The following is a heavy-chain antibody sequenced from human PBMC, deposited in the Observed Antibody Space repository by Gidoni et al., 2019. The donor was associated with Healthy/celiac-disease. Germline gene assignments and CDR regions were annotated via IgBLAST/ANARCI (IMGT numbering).Heavy chain of an antibody. CDR1: GFTLGSYS. D-gene: IGHD6-13*01. J-gene: IGHJ6*02. Sequence: EVQLVESGGGLVKPGGSLRLSCAASGFTLGSYSMNWVRQAPGKGLEWVSSISSSSSYIYYADSVKGRFTISRDNAKNSLYLQMNSLRAEDTAVYYCARDSEQLVANIDYYYYGMDVWGQGTTVTVSS. V-gene: IGHV3-21*01. CDR2: ISSSSSYI. CDR3: ARDSEQLVANIDYYYYGMDV.